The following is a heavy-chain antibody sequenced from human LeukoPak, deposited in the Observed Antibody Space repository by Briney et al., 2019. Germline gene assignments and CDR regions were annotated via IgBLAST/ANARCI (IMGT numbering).Heavy chain of an antibody. Sequence: ASVKVSCKASGYTFTGYYIHWVRQAPGQGLEWMGWINPNSGGANYAQKFQGRVTMTRDTSISTAYMELSRLRSDDTAVYYSASEGTGSGNYYNLAYWGQGTLVTVSS. CDR2: INPNSGGA. D-gene: IGHD3-10*01. V-gene: IGHV1-2*02. CDR1: GYTFTGYY. J-gene: IGHJ4*02. CDR3: ASEGTGSGNYYNLAY.